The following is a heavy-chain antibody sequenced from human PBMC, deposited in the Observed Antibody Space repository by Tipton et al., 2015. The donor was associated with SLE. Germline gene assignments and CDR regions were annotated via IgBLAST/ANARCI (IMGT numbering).Heavy chain of an antibody. J-gene: IGHJ4*02. V-gene: IGHV4-34*01. CDR2: INHGGST. Sequence: TLSLTCAVYGGSFSGYYWSWIRQPPGKGLEWIGEINHGGSTNYNPSPKSRVTISVETSKNQFSLKLTSVTAADTAVYYCARRKFYYGSGSQGSYFDYWGQGTLVSVSS. CDR3: ARRKFYYGSGSQGSYFDY. CDR1: GGSFSGYY. D-gene: IGHD3-10*01.